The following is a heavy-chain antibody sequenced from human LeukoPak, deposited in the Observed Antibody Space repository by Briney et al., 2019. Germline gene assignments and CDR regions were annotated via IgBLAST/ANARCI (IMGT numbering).Heavy chain of an antibody. CDR2: INHSGST. D-gene: IGHD3-3*01. CDR3: AREGYDFWSGYSLRGVWFDP. V-gene: IGHV4-34*01. Sequence: SSETLSLTCAVYGGSFSGYYWSWLRQPPGKGLEWIGEINHSGSTNYNPSLKSRVTISVDTSKNQFSLKLSSVTAADTAVYYCAREGYDFWSGYSLRGVWFDPWGQGTLVTVSS. CDR1: GGSFSGYY. J-gene: IGHJ5*02.